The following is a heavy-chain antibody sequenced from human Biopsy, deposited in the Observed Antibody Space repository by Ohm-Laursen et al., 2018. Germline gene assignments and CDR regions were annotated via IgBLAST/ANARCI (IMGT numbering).Heavy chain of an antibody. J-gene: IGHJ3*01. CDR1: GGSISSGGYY. CDR3: ARLYRLDDYWNDDPPDAFDV. CDR2: IYYSGST. D-gene: IGHD3-3*01. Sequence: TLSLTCPVSGGSISSGGYYWSWIRQHPGKGLEWIGYIYYSGSTYYNPSLKSRVDISLDTSKNQFSLKLSSVTAADTAVFFCARLYRLDDYWNDDPPDAFDVWGQGTRVTVSS. V-gene: IGHV4-31*03.